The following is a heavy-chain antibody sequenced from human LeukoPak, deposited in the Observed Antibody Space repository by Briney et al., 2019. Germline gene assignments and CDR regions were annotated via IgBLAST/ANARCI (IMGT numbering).Heavy chain of an antibody. D-gene: IGHD6-13*01. J-gene: IGHJ6*03. CDR3: ARDHSSSWSAYYYYYMDV. V-gene: IGHV1-46*01. CDR1: GYTFTSYY. CDR2: INPSGGST. Sequence: ASVKVSCKASGYTFTSYYMHWVRQAPGQGLEWMGIINPSGGSTSYARKFQGRVTMTRDMSTSTVYMELSSLRSEDTAVYYCARDHSSSWSAYYYYYMDVWGKGTTVTVSS.